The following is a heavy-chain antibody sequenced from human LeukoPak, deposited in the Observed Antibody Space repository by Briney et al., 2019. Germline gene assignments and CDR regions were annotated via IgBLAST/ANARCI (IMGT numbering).Heavy chain of an antibody. J-gene: IGHJ4*02. D-gene: IGHD2-15*01. CDR3: ARDLPCSGGSCYQFDY. CDR2: ITSSSSYI. V-gene: IGHV3-11*06. Sequence: GGSLRLSCAASGFTFSDYYMTWIRQAPGKGLERVSSITSSSSYIYYADSVKGRFTISRDNAKNSLYLQMNSLRAEDTALYYCARDLPCSGGSCYQFDYWGQGTLLTVSS. CDR1: GFTFSDYY.